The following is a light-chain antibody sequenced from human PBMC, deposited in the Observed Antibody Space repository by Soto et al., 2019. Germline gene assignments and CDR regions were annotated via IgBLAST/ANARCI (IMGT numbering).Light chain of an antibody. Sequence: QSALTQPRSVSWSPGQSVTISCTGTSSDVGGYNYVSWYQQHPGKAPKLMIYDVTKRPSGVPDRFSGSKSGNTASLTISGLQAEDEADYYCCSFSGSPYVFGSGTKLTVL. J-gene: IGLJ1*01. V-gene: IGLV2-11*01. CDR2: DVT. CDR3: CSFSGSPYV. CDR1: SSDVGGYNY.